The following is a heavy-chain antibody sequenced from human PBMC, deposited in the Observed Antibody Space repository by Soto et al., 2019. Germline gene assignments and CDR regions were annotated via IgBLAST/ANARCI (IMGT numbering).Heavy chain of an antibody. CDR2: IIPIFGTA. J-gene: IGHJ5*02. V-gene: IGHV1-69*01. CDR3: GGTTYYYDSSGYSLHWFDP. D-gene: IGHD3-22*01. CDR1: GGTFSSYA. Sequence: QVQLVQSGAEVKKPGSSVKVSCKASGGTFSSYAISWVRQAPGQGLEWMGGIIPIFGTANYAQKLQGRVTITADQSTSTAYMELSSLRYEDTAVYYCGGTTYYYDSSGYSLHWFDPWGQGTLVTVSS.